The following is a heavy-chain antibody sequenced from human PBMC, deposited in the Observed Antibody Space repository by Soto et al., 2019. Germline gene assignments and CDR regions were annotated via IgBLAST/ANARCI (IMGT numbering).Heavy chain of an antibody. D-gene: IGHD4-4*01. CDR2: ISWNSGSI. V-gene: IGHV3-9*01. J-gene: IGHJ6*03. Sequence: GGSLRLSCAASGFTFDDYAMHWVRQAPGKGLEWVSGISWNSGSIGYADSVKGRFTISRDNAKNSLYLQMNSLRAEDTALYYCAKGPLEDYTRYYYYYMDVWGKGTTVTVSS. CDR1: GFTFDDYA. CDR3: AKGPLEDYTRYYYYYMDV.